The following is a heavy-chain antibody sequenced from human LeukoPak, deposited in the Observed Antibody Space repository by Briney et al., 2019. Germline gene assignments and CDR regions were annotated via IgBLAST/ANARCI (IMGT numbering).Heavy chain of an antibody. J-gene: IGHJ4*02. Sequence: GGSLRLSCAASGFTFGKYWMSWVRQAPGKGLEWVANIKLDGSEKNYVDSVKGRFTISRDNTKNSLYLQMNSLRVEDTAVFYCARDQYDTWSRRGNFDSWGQGTLVIVSS. D-gene: IGHD3-3*01. CDR3: ARDQYDTWSRRGNFDS. CDR2: IKLDGSEK. V-gene: IGHV3-7*03. CDR1: GFTFGKYW.